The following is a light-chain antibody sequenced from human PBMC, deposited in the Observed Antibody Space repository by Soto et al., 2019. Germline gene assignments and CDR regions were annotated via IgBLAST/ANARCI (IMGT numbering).Light chain of an antibody. V-gene: IGKV1-39*01. CDR2: AAS. CDR1: QRISTY. CDR3: QQCYSSPRT. Sequence: DIQMTQSPSTLSAGVGDRVTITCRARQRISTYLNWYQQKPGKAPTLLIYAASSLQSGVPSRFSGGGSGTDFTITINTLQPEDFATYFCQQCYSSPRTFGQGTKVEIK. J-gene: IGKJ1*01.